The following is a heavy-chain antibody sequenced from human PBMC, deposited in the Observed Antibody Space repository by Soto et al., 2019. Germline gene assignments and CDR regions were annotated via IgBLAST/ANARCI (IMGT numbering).Heavy chain of an antibody. CDR1: GGSISSYY. CDR2: IYYSGST. Sequence: QVQLQESGPGLVKPSETLALTCTVSGGSISSYYWSCIRQPPGKGLVWLGYIYYSGSTNYNPSLRSRVTIAVDTSKNQCSLKLSSVTAADTAVYYCAKTDYDILKEFEIWGQGTMVTVSS. CDR3: AKTDYDILKEFEI. J-gene: IGHJ3*02. V-gene: IGHV4-59*08. D-gene: IGHD3-9*01.